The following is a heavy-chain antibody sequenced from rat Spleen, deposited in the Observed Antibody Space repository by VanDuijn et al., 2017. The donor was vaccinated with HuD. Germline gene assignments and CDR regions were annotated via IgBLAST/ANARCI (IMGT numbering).Heavy chain of an antibody. CDR1: GFTLSDYV. Sequence: EVQLVESGGGLVQPGRSLKLSCAASGFTLSDYVMHWIRQAPTKGLEWVATISTSGSRTYYPDSVKGRFTISRDNAKSTLYLQIDSLRSEDTATYYCARQITTRDYFDYWGQGVMVTVSS. J-gene: IGHJ2*01. CDR2: ISTSGSRT. V-gene: IGHV5-19*01. D-gene: IGHD1-10*01. CDR3: ARQITTRDYFDY.